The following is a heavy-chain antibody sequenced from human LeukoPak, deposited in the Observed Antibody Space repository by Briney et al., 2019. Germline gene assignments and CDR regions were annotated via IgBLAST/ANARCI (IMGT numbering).Heavy chain of an antibody. CDR3: AIHRPQPYFDY. CDR2: IYYSGST. Sequence: PSETLSLTCTVSGGPISSSSYYWGWIRQPPGKGLEWIGSIYYSGSTYYNPSLKSRVTISVDTSKNQFSLKLSSVTAADTAVYYCAIHRPQPYFDYWGQGTLVTVSS. V-gene: IGHV4-39*01. CDR1: GGPISSSSYY. J-gene: IGHJ4*02.